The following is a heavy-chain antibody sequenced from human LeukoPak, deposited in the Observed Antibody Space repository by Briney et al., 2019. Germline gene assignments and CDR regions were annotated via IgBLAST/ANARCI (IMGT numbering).Heavy chain of an antibody. CDR3: ASPTYYYDSSGYYSPNFDY. V-gene: IGHV3-53*01. CDR2: IYNSGST. D-gene: IGHD3-22*01. CDR1: GFTVSSNY. Sequence: PGGSLRLSCAASGFTVSSNYMSWVRQAPGKGLEWDSVIYNSGSTYYADSVKGRFTISRDNSKNTLYLQMNSLRAEDTAVYYCASPTYYYDSSGYYSPNFDYWGQGTLVTVSS. J-gene: IGHJ4*02.